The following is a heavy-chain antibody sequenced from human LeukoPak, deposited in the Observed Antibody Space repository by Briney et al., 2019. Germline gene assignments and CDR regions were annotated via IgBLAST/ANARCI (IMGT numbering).Heavy chain of an antibody. CDR1: GGSISSYY. D-gene: IGHD3-3*01. CDR2: IYYSGST. J-gene: IGHJ2*01. Sequence: SDTLSLTCTVSGGSISSYYWIWMRQPPGKGLEGIGYIYYSGSTNYNPPLKNRVTISVDTSNNHFSLKLSSVAAADTAVYYCACVPLLYDFWSGTPRNWYFDLRGRGALVTVSS. CDR3: ACVPLLYDFWSGTPRNWYFDL. V-gene: IGHV4-59*07.